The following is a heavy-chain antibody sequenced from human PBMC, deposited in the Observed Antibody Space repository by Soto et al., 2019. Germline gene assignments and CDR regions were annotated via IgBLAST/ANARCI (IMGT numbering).Heavy chain of an antibody. V-gene: IGHV3-30-3*01. CDR3: ARDPKTSGGQHWAFNYFDS. Sequence: PGGSLRLCCAASGFTFSNYAMHWVRQAPGKGLEGVAVISYDGTNKFYADSVKGRFTISRDNSKSTLYLQVDSLRPEDAAVYYCARDPKTSGGQHWAFNYFDSWGQGTLVTVSS. J-gene: IGHJ4*02. CDR1: GFTFSNYA. D-gene: IGHD7-27*01. CDR2: ISYDGTNK.